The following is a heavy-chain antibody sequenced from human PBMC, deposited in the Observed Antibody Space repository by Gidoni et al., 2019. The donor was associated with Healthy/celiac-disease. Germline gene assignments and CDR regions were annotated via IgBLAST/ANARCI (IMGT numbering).Heavy chain of an antibody. J-gene: IGHJ4*02. D-gene: IGHD6-19*01. Sequence: QVPLLQSGAEVKKPGSSVTVSCQSSGGTFSSYAISWGRQAPGQGLEWMGGIIASVGTANYEQKFQGRVTITADKSTSTAYMELSSLRSEDTAVYYCARVRVEGSGWFYWGQGTLVTVSS. CDR1: GGTFSSYA. CDR2: IIASVGTA. CDR3: ARVRVEGSGWFY. V-gene: IGHV1-69*06.